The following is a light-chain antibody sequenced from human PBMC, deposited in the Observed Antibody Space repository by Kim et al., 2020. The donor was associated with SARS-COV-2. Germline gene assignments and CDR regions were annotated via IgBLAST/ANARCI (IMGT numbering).Light chain of an antibody. Sequence: SASVGDGVTITCRASQNINNWLAWYQQKPGKAPKLLIYEAIRLHTGVPSRFTGSGFGTEFTLTISSLQPDDFATYYCQQYNSYWTFGQGTKVEIK. V-gene: IGKV1-5*03. CDR1: QNINNW. CDR3: QQYNSYWT. CDR2: EAI. J-gene: IGKJ1*01.